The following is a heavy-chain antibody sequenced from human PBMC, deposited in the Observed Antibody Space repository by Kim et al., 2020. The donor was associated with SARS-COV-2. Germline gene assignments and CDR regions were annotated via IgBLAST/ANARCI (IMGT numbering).Heavy chain of an antibody. CDR3: AGVGGPVRFLEWLSQPGSWFDR. J-gene: IGHJ5*02. CDR2: IYYSGST. Sequence: SETLSLTCTVSGGSISSYYWSWIRQPPGKGLEWIGYIYYSGSTNYNPSLKSRVTISVDTSKNQFSLKLSSVTGADTAVYYCAGVGGPVRFLEWLSQPGSWFDRWGEGTLVAVSS. V-gene: IGHV4-59*01. D-gene: IGHD3-3*01. CDR1: GGSISSYY.